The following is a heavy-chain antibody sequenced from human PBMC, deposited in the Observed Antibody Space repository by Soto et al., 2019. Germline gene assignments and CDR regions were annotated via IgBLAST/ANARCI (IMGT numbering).Heavy chain of an antibody. CDR1: GGSFSSYT. Sequence: QVQLVQSGAEVKKPGSSVKVSCKASGGSFSSYTISWVRQAPVQGLEWMGRIIPILGMTTYAQKFQGRGTITADKSTSTAYMELSSLRSEDPAVYYCASVDRAIADFDYWGKGTLVTVSS. V-gene: IGHV1-69*02. D-gene: IGHD5-18*01. J-gene: IGHJ4*02. CDR3: ASVDRAIADFDY. CDR2: IIPILGMT.